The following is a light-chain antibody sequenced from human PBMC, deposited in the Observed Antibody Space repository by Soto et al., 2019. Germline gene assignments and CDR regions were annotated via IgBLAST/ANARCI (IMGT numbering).Light chain of an antibody. J-gene: IGKJ4*01. Sequence: EIVLTQSPGTLSLSPGDRATLSCGASQSVYSNLAWYQQKPGQAPRLLIFGASTRATGIPARFSGSGSGTEFTLAISSLQSEDFGVYYCQQYNNWPPLTFGGGTKVDIK. CDR2: GAS. CDR1: QSVYSN. V-gene: IGKV3D-15*01. CDR3: QQYNNWPPLT.